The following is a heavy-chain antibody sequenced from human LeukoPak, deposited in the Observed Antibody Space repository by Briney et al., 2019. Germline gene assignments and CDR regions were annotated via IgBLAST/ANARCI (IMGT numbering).Heavy chain of an antibody. Sequence: GRSLRLSCAASGFTFSNYGMHWVRQAPGKGLEWVAVIWYDGSNKYYADSVKGRFTVSRDNSKNMLYLQMNSLSAEDTAVYYCAKVKQLGYDAFDIWGQGTMVTVSS. J-gene: IGHJ3*02. CDR3: AKVKQLGYDAFDI. CDR1: GFTFSNYG. D-gene: IGHD6-6*01. V-gene: IGHV3-33*06. CDR2: IWYDGSNK.